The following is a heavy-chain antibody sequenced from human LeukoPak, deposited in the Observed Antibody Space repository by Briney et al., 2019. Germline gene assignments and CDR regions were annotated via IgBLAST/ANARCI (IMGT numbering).Heavy chain of an antibody. D-gene: IGHD3-16*01. CDR3: ARGYNRGSYYNY. Sequence: SETLSLTCVVYGGSFSGNYWSWIRQPPGKGLEWIGEINNSGSTNYNPSLKSRVTISVDTSKNQFSLKPSSVTAADTAVYYCARGYNRGSYYNYWGQGTLVTVSS. CDR2: INNSGST. J-gene: IGHJ4*02. V-gene: IGHV4-34*01. CDR1: GGSFSGNY.